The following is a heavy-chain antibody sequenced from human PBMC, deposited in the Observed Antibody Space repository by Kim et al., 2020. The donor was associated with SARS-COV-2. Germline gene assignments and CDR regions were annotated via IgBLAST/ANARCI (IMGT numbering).Heavy chain of an antibody. CDR3: AATGLVGASDS. J-gene: IGHJ4*02. CDR1: GYNFTSYY. Sequence: ASVKVSCNASGYNFTSYYLQWVRQAPGQGLEWMAIINPSGGSPTYAQVFQGRVAMTIHTSTSTVYMELRNLRSDDTAVYYCAATGLVGASDSWGQGTLVTVSS. CDR2: INPSGGSP. D-gene: IGHD1-26*01. V-gene: IGHV1-46*01.